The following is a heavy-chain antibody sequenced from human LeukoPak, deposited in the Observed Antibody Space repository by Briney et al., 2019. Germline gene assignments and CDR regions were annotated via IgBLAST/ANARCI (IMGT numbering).Heavy chain of an antibody. V-gene: IGHV1-2*02. D-gene: IGHD4-17*01. Sequence: GASVKVPCKASGYTFAGQYMHWVRQAPGQGLEWMGWISLNSGGTNYAQKFQGRVTMTRDTSISTVYMELSRMRSDDTAVYYCAKGGGPYGDYYWYFDLWGRGTLVIVSS. CDR3: AKGGGPYGDYYWYFDL. CDR2: ISLNSGGT. J-gene: IGHJ2*01. CDR1: GYTFAGQY.